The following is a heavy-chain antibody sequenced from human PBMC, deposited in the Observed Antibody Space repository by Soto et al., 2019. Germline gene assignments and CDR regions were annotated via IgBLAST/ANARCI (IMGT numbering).Heavy chain of an antibody. CDR1: GFTFSSYG. Sequence: PGGSLRLSCAASGFTFSSYGMHWVRQAPGKGLEWVAVISYDGSNKYYADSVKGRFTISRDNSKNTLYLQMNSLRAEDTAVYYCAKDRGSVVTPNYYYGMDVWGQGTTVTVSS. V-gene: IGHV3-30*18. D-gene: IGHD2-15*01. J-gene: IGHJ6*02. CDR3: AKDRGSVVTPNYYYGMDV. CDR2: ISYDGSNK.